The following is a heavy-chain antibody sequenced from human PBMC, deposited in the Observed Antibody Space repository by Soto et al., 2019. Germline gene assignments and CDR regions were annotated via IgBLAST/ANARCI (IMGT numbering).Heavy chain of an antibody. CDR2: ISFGGGNT. J-gene: IGHJ4*02. D-gene: IGHD2-15*01. V-gene: IGHV3-23*01. CDR1: GFNFRDHA. Sequence: GGFLRLSCVGFGFNFRDHAMTWVRQAPGKGLEWVATISFGGGNTYYADSLEGRFTISRDNSKNTLFLQMYDLRAEDTALYYCAKDGYCNGGSCYLYYLDSWGLGTPVTVSS. CDR3: AKDGYCNGGSCYLYYLDS.